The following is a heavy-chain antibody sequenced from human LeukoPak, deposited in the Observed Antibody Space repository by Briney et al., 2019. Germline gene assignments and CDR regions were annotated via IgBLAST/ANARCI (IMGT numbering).Heavy chain of an antibody. D-gene: IGHD2-2*01. Sequence: WASVKVSCKASGYTFTSYDINWVRQAPGQGLEWMGWMNPNSGNTGCAQKFQGRVTITRNTSISTAYMELSSLRSEDTAVYYCARVASLWTNFEYWGQGTLVTVAS. CDR3: ARVASLWTNFEY. CDR1: GYTFTSYD. V-gene: IGHV1-8*03. J-gene: IGHJ4*02. CDR2: MNPNSGNT.